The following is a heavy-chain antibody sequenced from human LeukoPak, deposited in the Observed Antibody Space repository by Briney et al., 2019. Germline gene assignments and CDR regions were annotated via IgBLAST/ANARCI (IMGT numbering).Heavy chain of an antibody. V-gene: IGHV3-33*01. CDR1: GFTFSSYG. J-gene: IGHJ4*02. CDR2: IWYDGSNK. Sequence: PGGSLRLSCAASGFTFSSYGMHWVRQAPGKGLEWVAVIWYDGSNKYYADSVKGRFTISRDNSKNTLYLQMNSLRAEDTAVYYCARGRSSRAYYVDYRGQGTLVTVSS. D-gene: IGHD1-26*01. CDR3: ARGRSSRAYYVDY.